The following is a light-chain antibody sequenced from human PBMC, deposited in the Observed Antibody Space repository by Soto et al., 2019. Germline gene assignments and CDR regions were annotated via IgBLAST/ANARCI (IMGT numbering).Light chain of an antibody. CDR2: GAS. J-gene: IGKJ1*01. Sequence: EIVMTQSPATLSVSPGERATLSCRASQSVSSNLAWYQQKPGQAPRLLIYGASTRATGIPARFSGSGSGTGFTLTISRLQSEDFAVYYCQQCNNWTQGTFGQGTKVAI. V-gene: IGKV3-15*01. CDR3: QQCNNWTQGT. CDR1: QSVSSN.